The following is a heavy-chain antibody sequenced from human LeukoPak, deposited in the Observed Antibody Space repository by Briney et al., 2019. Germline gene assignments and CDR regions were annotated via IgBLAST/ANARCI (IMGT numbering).Heavy chain of an antibody. J-gene: IGHJ4*02. CDR1: GYTFTGSY. CDR2: INPNSGGT. Sequence: ASVKVSRKASGYTFTGSYMHWVRQAPGQGLEWMGWINPNSGGTNYAQKFQGRVTMTRDTSISTAYMELSRLRSDDTAVYYCARGALITKLPGKEGYWGQGTLVTVSS. V-gene: IGHV1-2*02. D-gene: IGHD3-22*01. CDR3: ARGALITKLPGKEGY.